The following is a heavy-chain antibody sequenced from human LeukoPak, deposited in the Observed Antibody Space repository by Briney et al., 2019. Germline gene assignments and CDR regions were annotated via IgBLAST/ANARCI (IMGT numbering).Heavy chain of an antibody. CDR1: GFTFSSYW. D-gene: IGHD4-17*01. V-gene: IGHV3-7*01. J-gene: IGHJ4*02. Sequence: GGSLRLSCAASGFTFSSYWMSWVRQAPGKGLEWVANIKQDGSEKNYVDSVKGRFTISRDNAKNSLYLQMNTLRVEDTAMYYCARGYGNYGYWGQGTLVTVSS. CDR2: IKQDGSEK. CDR3: ARGYGNYGY.